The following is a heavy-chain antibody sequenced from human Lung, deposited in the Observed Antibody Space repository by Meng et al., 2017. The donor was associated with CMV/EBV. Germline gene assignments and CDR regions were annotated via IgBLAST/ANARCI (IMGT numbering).Heavy chain of an antibody. CDR1: GVTFSSPW. CDR3: ANSGLAGGAR. V-gene: IGHV3-7*01. J-gene: IGHJ4*02. D-gene: IGHD2-21*01. Sequence: GESLKISCVASGVTFSSPWMSWVRRAPGKGLEWVAAIKHDGSEKHHGDSAKGRFTISRDNAKNSLFLQMDSLRAEDTAVYYCANSGLAGGARWGQGTLVTVSS. CDR2: IKHDGSEK.